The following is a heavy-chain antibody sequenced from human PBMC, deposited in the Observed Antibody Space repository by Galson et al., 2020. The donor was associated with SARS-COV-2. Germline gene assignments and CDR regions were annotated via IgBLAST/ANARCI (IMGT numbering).Heavy chain of an antibody. CDR2: IDGSGGST. D-gene: IGHD3-22*01. J-gene: IGHJ4*02. CDR1: GFTFNNHA. CDR3: AKLAYDSSGYSPGGASDY. V-gene: IGHV3-23*01. Sequence: GGSLKISCAASGFTFNNHALSWVRQAPGKGLEWVSGIDGSGGSTYYGDSVKGRFTISRDNSKNTLYLQMNSLRAEDTATYYCAKLAYDSSGYSPGGASDYWGQGTLVTVSS.